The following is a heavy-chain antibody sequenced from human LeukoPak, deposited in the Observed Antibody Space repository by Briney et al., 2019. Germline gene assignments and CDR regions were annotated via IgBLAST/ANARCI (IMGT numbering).Heavy chain of an antibody. CDR3: ARGYSSGWPDF. CDR2: IYGGGST. V-gene: IGHV3-53*01. Sequence: PGGSLRLSCAASGFTVSTSYMNWVRQAPGKGLEWVSVIYGGGSTYYADSVRGRFTISRDNSKNTLYLQMNSLRAEDTAVYFCARGYSSGWPDFWGRGTLVTVSS. D-gene: IGHD6-25*01. J-gene: IGHJ4*02. CDR1: GFTVSTSY.